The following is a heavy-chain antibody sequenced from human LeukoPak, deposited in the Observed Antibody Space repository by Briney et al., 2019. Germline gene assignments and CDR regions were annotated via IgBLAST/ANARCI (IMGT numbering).Heavy chain of an antibody. V-gene: IGHV4-61*02. J-gene: IGHJ3*02. Sequence: NPSETLSLTCTVSGGSISSGSYYWSWIRQPAGKGLEWIGRIYTSGSTNYNPSLKSRVTISVDTSKNQFSLKLSSVTAADTAVYYCARDLAFDIWGQGTMVTVSS. CDR3: ARDLAFDI. CDR1: GGSISSGSYY. CDR2: IYTSGST.